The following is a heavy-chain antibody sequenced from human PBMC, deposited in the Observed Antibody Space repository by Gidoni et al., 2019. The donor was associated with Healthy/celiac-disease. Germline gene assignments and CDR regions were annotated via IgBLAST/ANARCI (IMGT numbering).Heavy chain of an antibody. V-gene: IGHV1-3*01. J-gene: IGHJ5*02. Sequence: QVPLVQSGAEAKKPGASVTDSCKASGYTFTSYAMHWVRQAPGTRLEWMGWINAGNGNTKYSQKLQGRVTITRDTSAGTAYRGRSSLRSEDTAVYYCARGRRLTGTTGWFDPGGQGTLVTVSS. CDR2: INAGNGNT. CDR1: GYTFTSYA. CDR3: ARGRRLTGTTGWFDP. D-gene: IGHD1-20*01.